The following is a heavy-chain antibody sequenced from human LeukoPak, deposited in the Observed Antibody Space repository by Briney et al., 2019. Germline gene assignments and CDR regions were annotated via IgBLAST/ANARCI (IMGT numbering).Heavy chain of an antibody. CDR1: GYTFTAYY. CDR2: IYPNTGGT. D-gene: IGHD3-10*01. V-gene: IGHV1-2*02. CDR3: ARAYGSGSSYHPDY. J-gene: IGHJ4*02. Sequence: ASVKVSCKTSGYTFTAYYIHWMRQAPGQGLEWVGWIYPNTGGTRYSQKFQGRVTMTRDTSISTVYMELGSLRSDDTAIYYCARAYGSGSSYHPDYWGQGTLVTVSS.